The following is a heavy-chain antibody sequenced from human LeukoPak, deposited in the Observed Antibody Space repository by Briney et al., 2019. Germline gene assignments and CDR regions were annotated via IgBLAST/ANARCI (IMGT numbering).Heavy chain of an antibody. CDR1: GFTFSSYS. Sequence: GGSLRLSCAASGFTFSSYSMNWVRQAPGKGLECVAVISDSGGTTHYADSVKGRFTISRDNSKNTLYLQMNSLRAEDTAVYYCAKYISGYAPNFDSWGQGTLVTVSS. J-gene: IGHJ4*02. CDR3: AKYISGYAPNFDS. CDR2: ISDSGGTT. D-gene: IGHD6-19*01. V-gene: IGHV3-23*01.